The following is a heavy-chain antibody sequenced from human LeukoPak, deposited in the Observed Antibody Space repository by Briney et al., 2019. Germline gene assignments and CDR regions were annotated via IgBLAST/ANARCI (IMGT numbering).Heavy chain of an antibody. CDR2: ISSSGSTI. Sequence: GGSLRLSCAASGFTFSSYEMNWVRQAPGKGLEWVSYISSSGSTIYYADSVKGRFTIPRDNAKNSLYLQMNSLRAEDTAVYYCARDGIEEWFDYWGQGTLVTVSS. J-gene: IGHJ4*02. V-gene: IGHV3-48*03. CDR3: ARDGIEEWFDY. D-gene: IGHD3-3*01. CDR1: GFTFSSYE.